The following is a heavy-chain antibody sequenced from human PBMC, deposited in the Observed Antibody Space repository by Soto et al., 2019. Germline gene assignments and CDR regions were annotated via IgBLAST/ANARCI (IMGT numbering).Heavy chain of an antibody. CDR2: INPNSGGT. CDR3: ARAKGPWELLDYYYYDMDV. D-gene: IGHD1-26*01. J-gene: IGHJ6*02. CDR1: GYTFAGYY. V-gene: IGHV1-2*04. Sequence: ASVKVSCKASGYTFAGYYMHWVRQAPGQGLEWMGWINPNSGGTNYAQKFQGWVTMTRDTSISTAYMELSRLRSDDTAVYYCARAKGPWELLDYYYYDMDVWGQGTTVTVSS.